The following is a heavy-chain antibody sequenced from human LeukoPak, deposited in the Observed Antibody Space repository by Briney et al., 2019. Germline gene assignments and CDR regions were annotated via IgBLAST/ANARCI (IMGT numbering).Heavy chain of an antibody. J-gene: IGHJ4*02. CDR2: GEGDGRTS. CDR1: GFTLGNYW. V-gene: IGHV3-74*03. Sequence: SGGSLRLSCAASGFTLGNYWMHWVRQAPGKGLVWVSRGEGDGRTSTYADSVKGRFTISRDNAKNTLYLQMNSLRDEDTAVYYCARGVYGSGSGPLFYWGQGTLVTVSS. CDR3: ARGVYGSGSGPLFY. D-gene: IGHD3-10*01.